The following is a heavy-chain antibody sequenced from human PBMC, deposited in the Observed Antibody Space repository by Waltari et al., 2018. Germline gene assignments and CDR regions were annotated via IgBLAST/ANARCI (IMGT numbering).Heavy chain of an antibody. CDR2: FYYGGT. V-gene: IGHV4-39*02. Sequence: QLQLQESGPGLVNPSETLSLSCTVAGDSISLKSYYWGWIRQPPGKGLEWIGSFYYGGTNYNPALNSRVTISADTSKNRFSLKLNSVTATDTAVYYCARRPYDISTGGFDYWGQGILVTVSA. J-gene: IGHJ4*02. D-gene: IGHD3-9*01. CDR3: ARRPYDISTGGFDY. CDR1: GDSISLKSYY.